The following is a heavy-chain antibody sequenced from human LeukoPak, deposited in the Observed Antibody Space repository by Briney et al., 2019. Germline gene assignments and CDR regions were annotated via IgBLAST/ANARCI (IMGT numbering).Heavy chain of an antibody. V-gene: IGHV3-15*07. CDR3: ATDFYDST. J-gene: IGHJ5*02. D-gene: IGHD3-22*01. Sequence: GGSLRLSCATSGFTFSNAWMNWVRQAPGTGRRWVGRIRSNSDGWTIDYAAPVKGRFTLSRDDSKTTLYLQMNSLQTEDTAVYYCATDFYDSTWGQGTLVTVSS. CDR1: GFTFSNAW. CDR2: IRSNSDGWTI.